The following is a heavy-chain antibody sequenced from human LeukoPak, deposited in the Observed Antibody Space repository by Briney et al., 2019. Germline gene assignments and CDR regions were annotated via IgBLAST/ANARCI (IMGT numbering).Heavy chain of an antibody. CDR3: ARRGGKNYGDYVLYYSYMDV. J-gene: IGHJ6*03. Sequence: ASVKVSCKASGYTFRSFGISWVRQAPGQGLEWMGWISAYNGNTNYAQKIQGRVTMTTDTSTGTAYMELRSLRSDDTAVYYCARRGGKNYGDYVLYYSYMDVWGKGTTVTVSS. D-gene: IGHD4-17*01. V-gene: IGHV1-18*01. CDR1: GYTFRSFG. CDR2: ISAYNGNT.